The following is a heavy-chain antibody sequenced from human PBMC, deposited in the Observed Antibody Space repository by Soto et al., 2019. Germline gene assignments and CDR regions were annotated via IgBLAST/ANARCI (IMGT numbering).Heavy chain of an antibody. D-gene: IGHD3-10*01. Sequence: SETLSLTCIVSGGSIISSYYWGWIRQPPENGLEWIGSLYYSGSTYYNSSLRSRVTISVDTSKNQLSLKLTSVTAADTAVYYCPSPSRTRFYSGSGLNRLDVWGQGTTVTVSS. CDR3: PSPSRTRFYSGSGLNRLDV. CDR1: GGSIISSYY. J-gene: IGHJ6*02. V-gene: IGHV4-39*01. CDR2: LYYSGST.